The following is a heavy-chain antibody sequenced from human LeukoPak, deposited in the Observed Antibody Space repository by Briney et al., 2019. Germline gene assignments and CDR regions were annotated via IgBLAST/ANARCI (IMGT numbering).Heavy chain of an antibody. CDR2: FDPEDGET. Sequence: ASVKVSCKVSGYTLTELSMHWVRQAPGKGLEWMGGFDPEDGETIYAQKFQGRVTMTEDTSTDTAYMELSSLRSEDTAVYCCARDHEEGPNYYYYGMDVWGQGTTVTVSS. CDR3: ARDHEEGPNYYYYGMDV. CDR1: GYTLTELS. J-gene: IGHJ6*02. V-gene: IGHV1-24*01.